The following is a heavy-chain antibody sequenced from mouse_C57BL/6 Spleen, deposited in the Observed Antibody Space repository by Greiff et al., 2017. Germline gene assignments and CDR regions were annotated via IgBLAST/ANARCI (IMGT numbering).Heavy chain of an antibody. J-gene: IGHJ1*03. D-gene: IGHD1-1*01. V-gene: IGHV1-53*01. CDR3: ARIWDYGSTWYFDV. Sequence: QVQLQQPGTELVKPGASVKLSCKASGYTFTSYWMHWVKQRPGQGLEWIGNINPSNGGTNYNEKFKSKATLTVDKSSSTAYMPLSSLTSEDSAVYYCARIWDYGSTWYFDVWGTGTTVTGSS. CDR1: GYTFTSYW. CDR2: INPSNGGT.